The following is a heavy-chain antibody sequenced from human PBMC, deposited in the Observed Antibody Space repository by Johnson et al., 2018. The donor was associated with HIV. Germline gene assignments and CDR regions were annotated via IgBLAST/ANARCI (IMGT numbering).Heavy chain of an antibody. D-gene: IGHD2-2*01. CDR1: GFTFSSYA. Sequence: QVQLVESGGGVVQPGRSLRLSCAASGFTFSSYAMHWVRQAPGKGLEWVALVWYDGGNKYYADSVKGRVTISRDNSKNTLYLQMNSLRAEYTAMYYCASDPVPAAFRAFDIWGQGTMVTVSS. CDR3: ASDPVPAAFRAFDI. J-gene: IGHJ3*02. V-gene: IGHV3-30*04. CDR2: VWYDGGNK.